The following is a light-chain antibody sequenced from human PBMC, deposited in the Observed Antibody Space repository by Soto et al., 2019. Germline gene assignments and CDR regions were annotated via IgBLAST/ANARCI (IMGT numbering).Light chain of an antibody. Sequence: DIQMTQSPSSLSASVGDRVTITCRASQSITTYLKWYPQKPGKAPKVLMYGASSLQSGVPSRFSGGGSGTDFTLGISSLQPEDFATYYCQQTYRAPLTFGGGTNVEIK. CDR2: GAS. J-gene: IGKJ4*01. V-gene: IGKV1-39*01. CDR1: QSITTY. CDR3: QQTYRAPLT.